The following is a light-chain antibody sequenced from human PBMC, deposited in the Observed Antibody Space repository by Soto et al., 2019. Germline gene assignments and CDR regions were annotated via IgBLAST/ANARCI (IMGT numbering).Light chain of an antibody. CDR2: EVN. V-gene: IGLV2-14*01. CDR1: NSDY. Sequence: QSVLTQPASVSGSPGQSITISCAGTNSDYVSWYQHYPGKAPKLIIYEVNNRPSGVSNRFSGSKCGNTASLTISGLQAEDEADYYCSTIRSISTYVVGRGTKVTVL. CDR3: STIRSISTYV. J-gene: IGLJ1*01.